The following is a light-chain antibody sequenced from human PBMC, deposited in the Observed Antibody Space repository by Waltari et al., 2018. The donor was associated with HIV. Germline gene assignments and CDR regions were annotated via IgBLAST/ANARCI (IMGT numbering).Light chain of an antibody. CDR2: AVS. J-gene: IGKJ1*01. V-gene: IGKV1-39*01. CDR3: QQSYSTPPWT. CDR1: QNINNY. Sequence: DILMTQSPSSLSASVGGRVTITCRASQNINNYLNWYQQRPGKAPKLLIYAVSRLESGVPSRFSGSGSGTDLTLTISNLQPEDFATYYCQQSYSTPPWTFGQGSRVEI.